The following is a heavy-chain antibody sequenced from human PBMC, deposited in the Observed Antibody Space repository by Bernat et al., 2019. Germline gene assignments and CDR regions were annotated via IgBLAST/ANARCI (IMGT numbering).Heavy chain of an antibody. CDR3: AREPPRYSSSPTAYYYYGMDV. CDR2: ISAYNGNT. Sequence: QVQLVQSGAEVKKPGASVKVSCKASGYTFTSYGISWVRQAPGQGLEWMGWISAYNGNTNYEQKLQGRVTMTTDTSTSTAYMELRSLRSDDTAVYYCAREPPRYSSSPTAYYYYGMDVWGQGTRVTVSS. J-gene: IGHJ6*02. V-gene: IGHV1-18*01. D-gene: IGHD6-13*01. CDR1: GYTFTSYG.